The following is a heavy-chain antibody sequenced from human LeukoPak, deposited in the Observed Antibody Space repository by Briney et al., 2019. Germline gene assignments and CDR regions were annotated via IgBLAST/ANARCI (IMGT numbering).Heavy chain of an antibody. CDR3: ARDLRLYSSGRLSSGYYYYMDV. Sequence: GGSLRLSCAASGFTFSSYWMSWVRQAPGKGLEWVANIKQDGSEKYYVDSVKGRFTISRDNAKNSLYLQMNSLRAEDTAVYYCARDLRLYSSGRLSSGYYYYMDVWGKGTTVTVSS. V-gene: IGHV3-7*01. J-gene: IGHJ6*03. CDR2: IKQDGSEK. D-gene: IGHD6-19*01. CDR1: GFTFSSYW.